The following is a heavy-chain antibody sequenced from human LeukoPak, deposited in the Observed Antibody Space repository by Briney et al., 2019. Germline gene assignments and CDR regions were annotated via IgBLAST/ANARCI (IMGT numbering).Heavy chain of an antibody. D-gene: IGHD3-3*01. V-gene: IGHV3-30*04. J-gene: IGHJ4*02. CDR1: GFTFSSYV. Sequence: GRSLRLSCAASGFTFSSYVMHWVRQAPGKGLEWVAIISYDGSNEYYADSVKGRFTISRDNAKNSLSLQMNSLRAEDTAVYYCARLREIPVFGVVTKSTSYFDYWGQGTLVTVSS. CDR3: ARLREIPVFGVVTKSTSYFDY. CDR2: ISYDGSNE.